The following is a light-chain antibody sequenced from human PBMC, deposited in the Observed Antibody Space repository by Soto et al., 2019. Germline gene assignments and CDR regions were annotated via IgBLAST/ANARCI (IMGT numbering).Light chain of an antibody. CDR2: DAS. CDR1: QSISSW. J-gene: IGKJ2*01. CDR3: QQYNSYSA. Sequence: DIQMTQSPSTLSASLGDRVNITCRASQSISSWLAWYQQKPGKAPKLLNYDASSLESGVPSRFSGSGSGTEFTLTISSLQPDDFATYYCQQYNSYSAFGQGTKLEIK. V-gene: IGKV1-5*01.